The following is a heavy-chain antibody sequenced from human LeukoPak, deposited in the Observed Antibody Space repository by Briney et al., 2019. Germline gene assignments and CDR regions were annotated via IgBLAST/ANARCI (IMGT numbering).Heavy chain of an antibody. CDR2: ISGSGGNT. CDR1: GFTFSSPA. V-gene: IGHV3-23*01. CDR3: AKDFSLGSHNWFDP. J-gene: IGHJ5*02. Sequence: GGSLRLSCAASGFTFSSPAMSWVRQAPGKGLEWVSAISGSGGNTYYADSVKGRFTISRDNSKNTLYLQMNSLRAEDTALYYCAKDFSLGSHNWFDPWGQGTLVTVSS. D-gene: IGHD3-10*01.